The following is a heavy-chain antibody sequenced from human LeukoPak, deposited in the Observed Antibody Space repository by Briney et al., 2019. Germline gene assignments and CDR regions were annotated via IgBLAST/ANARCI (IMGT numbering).Heavy chain of an antibody. CDR3: ARDYTIAVGTTTYLQH. D-gene: IGHD1-14*01. CDR2: INTNTGNP. J-gene: IGHJ1*01. CDR1: GYIFSVYA. V-gene: IGHV7-4-1*02. Sequence: ASVKVSCKASGYIFSVYALIWVRQAPGQGLELMGWINTNTGNPTYAQGFTGRFVFSLDTSVSTAYLQISSLKAEDTAVYYCARDYTIAVGTTTYLQHWGQGTQVTVSS.